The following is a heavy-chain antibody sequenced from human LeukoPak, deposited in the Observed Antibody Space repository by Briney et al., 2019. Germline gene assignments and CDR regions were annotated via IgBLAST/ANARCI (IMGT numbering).Heavy chain of an antibody. D-gene: IGHD3-16*02. CDR2: IYYSGST. CDR1: GGSISGSSYY. J-gene: IGHJ4*02. Sequence: SETLSLTCTVSGGSISGSSYYWGWIRQPPGKGLEWIGSIYYSGSTYYNPSLKSRVTISVDTSKNQFSLKLNSVTATDTAVYYCARGPLAGYWGQGTLVTVSS. V-gene: IGHV4-39*02. CDR3: ARGPLAGY.